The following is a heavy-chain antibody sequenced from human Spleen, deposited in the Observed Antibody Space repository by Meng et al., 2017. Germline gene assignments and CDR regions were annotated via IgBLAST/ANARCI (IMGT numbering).Heavy chain of an antibody. CDR2: IIPIFGTA. V-gene: IGHV1-69*06. CDR1: GGTFSSYA. Sequence: SVKVSCKASGGTFSSYAISWVRQAPGQGLEWMGGIIPIFGTANYAQKFQGRVTITADKSTSTAYMELSSLRSEDTAVYYCAREDYYDSRGYVYYYGMDVWGQGTTVTVSS. J-gene: IGHJ6*02. CDR3: AREDYYDSRGYVYYYGMDV. D-gene: IGHD3-22*01.